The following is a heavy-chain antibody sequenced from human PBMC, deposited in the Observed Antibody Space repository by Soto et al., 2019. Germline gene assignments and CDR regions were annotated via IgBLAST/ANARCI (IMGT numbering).Heavy chain of an antibody. Sequence: QVQLVESGGGVVQPGRSLRLSCAASGFTFSSYAMHWVRQAPGKGLEWVAVISYDGSNKYYADSVKGRFTISRDNSKNTLYLQMNSLRAEDTAVYCCARDSVYGMDVWGQGTTVTVSS. CDR1: GFTFSSYA. CDR3: ARDSVYGMDV. CDR2: ISYDGSNK. V-gene: IGHV3-30-3*01. D-gene: IGHD4-17*01. J-gene: IGHJ6*02.